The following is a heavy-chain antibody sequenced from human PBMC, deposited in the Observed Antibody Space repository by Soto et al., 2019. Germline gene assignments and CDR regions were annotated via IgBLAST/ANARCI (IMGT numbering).Heavy chain of an antibody. J-gene: IGHJ6*02. CDR3: ARARMVRGVIYYYGMDV. CDR1: GGSIRSGGNY. CDR2: IYHSGST. D-gene: IGHD3-10*01. V-gene: IGHV4-31*03. Sequence: QVQLPESGPGLVKSSQTLSLTCTFSGGSIRSGGNYWSWIRQHPGKGLEWFGYIYHSGSTYYNPSLKRRVTISVDTSKNQCSLKLNSVTAADTAVYYCARARMVRGVIYYYGMDVWGQGTTVTVSS.